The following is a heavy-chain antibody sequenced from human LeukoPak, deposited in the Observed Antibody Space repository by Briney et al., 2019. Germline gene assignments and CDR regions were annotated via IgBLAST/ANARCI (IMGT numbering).Heavy chain of an antibody. J-gene: IGHJ4*02. V-gene: IGHV1-46*01. D-gene: IGHD5-24*01. CDR2: INPSGGST. CDR1: GYTFTGYY. CDR3: ARGLRDGYNSVHFDY. Sequence: GASVKVSCKASGYTFTGYYMHLVRQAPGQGLEWMGIINPSGGSTSYAQKFQGRLTMTRDTSTSTVYVELSRLRSEDTAVYYCARGLRDGYNSVHFDYWGQGTLVTVSS.